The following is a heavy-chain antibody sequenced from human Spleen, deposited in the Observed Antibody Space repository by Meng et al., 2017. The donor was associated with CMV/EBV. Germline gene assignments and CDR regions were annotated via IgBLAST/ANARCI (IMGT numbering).Heavy chain of an antibody. J-gene: IGHJ6*02. CDR2: INHSGST. Sequence: GSLRLSCAVYGGSFSGYYWSWIRQPPGKGLEWIGEINHSGSTNYNPSLKSRVTISVDTSKNQFSLKLSSVTAADTAVYYCARDVLRNTPRMDVWGQGTTVTVS. CDR3: ARDVLRNTPRMDV. CDR1: GGSFSGYY. D-gene: IGHD3-10*02. V-gene: IGHV4-34*01.